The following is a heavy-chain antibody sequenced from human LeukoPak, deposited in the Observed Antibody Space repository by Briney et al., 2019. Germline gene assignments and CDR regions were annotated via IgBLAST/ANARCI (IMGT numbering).Heavy chain of an antibody. D-gene: IGHD1-14*01. J-gene: IGHJ4*02. CDR1: GFTFKNAR. Sequence: GGSLRLSCEASGFTFKNARVIWVRQAPGKGPEWVGRIKSTRDGGATEYAAPVKGRFTISRDDSKNTLYLQMNSLKSEDTAVYYCTTELDVRPNHYWGQGTLVTVSS. V-gene: IGHV3-15*01. CDR2: IKSTRDGGAT. CDR3: TTELDVRPNHY.